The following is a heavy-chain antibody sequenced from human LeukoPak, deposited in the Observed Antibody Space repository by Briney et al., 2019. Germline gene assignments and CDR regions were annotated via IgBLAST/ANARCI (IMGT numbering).Heavy chain of an antibody. CDR1: GFTFSSYS. CDR2: ISSGSSYI. D-gene: IGHD3-22*01. V-gene: IGHV3-21*01. Sequence: GGSLRLSCAASGFTFSSYSMNWVRQAPGKGLEWVSSISSGSSYIYYADSVKGRFTISRDNAKNSLYLQMNSLRAEDTAVYYCASNNYYDSSGYLDYWGQGTLVTVSS. J-gene: IGHJ4*02. CDR3: ASNNYYDSSGYLDY.